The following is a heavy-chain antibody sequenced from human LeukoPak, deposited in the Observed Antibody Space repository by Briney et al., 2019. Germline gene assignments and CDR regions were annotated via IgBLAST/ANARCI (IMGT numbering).Heavy chain of an antibody. CDR1: GFTFTSSA. J-gene: IGHJ4*02. V-gene: IGHV1-58*01. D-gene: IGHD3-3*01. CDR3: AATSRRYYDFWSGYTTPESNFDY. Sequence: SVKVSCKASGFTFTSSAVQWVRQARGQRLEWIGWIVVGSGNTNYAQKFQERVTITRDMSTSTAYMELSSLRSEDTAVYYCAATSRRYYDFWSGYTTPESNFDYWGQGTLVTVSS. CDR2: IVVGSGNT.